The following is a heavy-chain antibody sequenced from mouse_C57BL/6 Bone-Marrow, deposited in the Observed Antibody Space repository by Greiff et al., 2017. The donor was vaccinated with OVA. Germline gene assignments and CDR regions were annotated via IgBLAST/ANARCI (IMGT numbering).Heavy chain of an antibody. CDR1: GFTFSDYY. Sequence: EVMLVESGGGLVQPGGSLKLSCAASGFTFSDYYMYWVRQTPEKRLEWVAYISNGGGSTYYPDTVKGRFTISRDNAKNTLYLQMSRLKSEDTAKYYCARHRGPAWFAYWGQGTLVTVSA. V-gene: IGHV5-12*01. J-gene: IGHJ3*01. CDR2: ISNGGGST. D-gene: IGHD3-3*01. CDR3: ARHRGPAWFAY.